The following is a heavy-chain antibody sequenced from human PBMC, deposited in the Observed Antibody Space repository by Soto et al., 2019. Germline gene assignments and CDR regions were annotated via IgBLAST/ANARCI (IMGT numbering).Heavy chain of an antibody. V-gene: IGHV3-21*01. D-gene: IGHD1-26*01. CDR1: GFTFTSYS. Sequence: PGGSLRLSCAASGFTFTSYSMNWVRQAPGKGLEWVSSISSTTNYIYYADSMKGRFTVSRDNAKNSVYLEMNSLSAEDTAVYYCAKGKISTTTYTSFDPWGQGTLVTVSS. CDR2: ISSTTNYI. CDR3: AKGKISTTTYTSFDP. J-gene: IGHJ5*02.